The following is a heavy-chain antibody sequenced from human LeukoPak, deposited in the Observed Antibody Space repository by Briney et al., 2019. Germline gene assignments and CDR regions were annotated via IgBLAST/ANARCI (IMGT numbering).Heavy chain of an antibody. Sequence: SGGSLRLSCAASGFTFSTYDMHWVGQAKGKGREYVSVISDDGSCTYYANSVKGRFTISRDNSRNTLYLQMGSLRFEDMAVYFCARRYCTSSGCSAFDSWGQGTLVTVSS. D-gene: IGHD2-8*01. CDR1: GFTFSTYD. CDR3: ARRYCTSSGCSAFDS. CDR2: ISDDGSCT. J-gene: IGHJ4*02. V-gene: IGHV3-64*01.